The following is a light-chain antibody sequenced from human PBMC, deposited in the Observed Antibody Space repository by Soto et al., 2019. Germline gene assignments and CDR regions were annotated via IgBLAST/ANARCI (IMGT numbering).Light chain of an antibody. CDR2: DVI. J-gene: IGLJ3*02. CDR3: CSYAGSSLWV. Sequence: QSALTKPRSVSGSPGQSVTISCTGTSSDVGVYNYVSWYQQHPGKAPRLVIYDVIKRPSGVPDRFSGSKSGNTASLTISGLQAEDEADYYCCSYAGSSLWVFGGGTKLTVL. CDR1: SSDVGVYNY. V-gene: IGLV2-11*01.